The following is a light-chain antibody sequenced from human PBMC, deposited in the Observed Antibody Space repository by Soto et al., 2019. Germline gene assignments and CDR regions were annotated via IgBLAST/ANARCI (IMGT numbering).Light chain of an antibody. J-gene: IGKJ2*01. CDR1: QTLSSR. V-gene: IGKV1-5*03. CDR2: KAS. Sequence: DIQMTQSPSTLSASVGDRVTITCRASQTLSSRLAWYQQKPGKAPKLLIYKASILESGVPSRFSGSGSGTEFTLTISSLQPYDFATYYCHQYNGFSYTFGQGTKLEIK. CDR3: HQYNGFSYT.